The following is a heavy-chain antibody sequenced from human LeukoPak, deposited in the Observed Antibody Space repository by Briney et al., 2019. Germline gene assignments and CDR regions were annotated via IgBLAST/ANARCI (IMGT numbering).Heavy chain of an antibody. Sequence: ASVKVSCKASGYTFTNYAMNWVRQAPGQGLEWMGWISAYNGNTNYAQKLQGRVTMTTDTSTSTAYMELRSLRSDDTAVYYCARTPTSYNWFDPWGQGTLVTVSS. D-gene: IGHD3-16*01. CDR3: ARTPTSYNWFDP. CDR1: GYTFTNYA. V-gene: IGHV1-18*01. CDR2: ISAYNGNT. J-gene: IGHJ5*02.